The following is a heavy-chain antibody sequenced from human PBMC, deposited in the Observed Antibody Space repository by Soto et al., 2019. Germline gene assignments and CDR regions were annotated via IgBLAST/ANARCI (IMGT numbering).Heavy chain of an antibody. V-gene: IGHV3-33*01. CDR2: IWYDGSNK. Sequence: QVQLVESGGGVVQPGRSLRLSCAASGFTFSSYGMHWVRQAPGKGLEWVAVIWYDGSNKYYADSVKGRFTISRDNSKNTLYLQMNSLRAEDTAVYYCARGKVEGVLMVYAIQPVDYWGQGTLVTVSS. CDR3: ARGKVEGVLMVYAIQPVDY. CDR1: GFTFSSYG. J-gene: IGHJ4*02. D-gene: IGHD2-8*01.